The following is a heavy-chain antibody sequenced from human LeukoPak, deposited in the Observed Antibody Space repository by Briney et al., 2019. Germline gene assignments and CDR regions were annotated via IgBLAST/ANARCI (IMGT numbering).Heavy chain of an antibody. CDR1: GFTFSHYS. CDR3: ARDGLTGRTDGTLDH. CDR2: ILYDGSDK. V-gene: IGHV3-30-3*01. D-gene: IGHD1-20*01. J-gene: IGHJ4*02. Sequence: GGSLRLSCVGSGFTFSHYSLHWVPQAPGKGLEWVTLILYDGSDKYYADSVKGRFTISRDDSKNTLYLQMNSLRPEDTAIYYCARDGLTGRTDGTLDHWGQGTLVTVSS.